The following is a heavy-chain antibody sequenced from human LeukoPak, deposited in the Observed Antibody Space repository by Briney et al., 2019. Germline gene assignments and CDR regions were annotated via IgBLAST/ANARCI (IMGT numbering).Heavy chain of an antibody. J-gene: IGHJ4*02. CDR2: IKSKTDGGTT. V-gene: IGHV3-15*01. CDR3: TTAANGIVGARQTPVDY. Sequence: GGSLRLSCAASGFTFSNAWMSWVRQAPGKGLEWVGRIKSKTDGGTTDYAAPVKGRFTISRDDSKNTLYLQMNSLKTEDTAVYYCTTAANGIVGARQTPVDYWGQRTLVTVSS. D-gene: IGHD1-26*01. CDR1: GFTFSNAW.